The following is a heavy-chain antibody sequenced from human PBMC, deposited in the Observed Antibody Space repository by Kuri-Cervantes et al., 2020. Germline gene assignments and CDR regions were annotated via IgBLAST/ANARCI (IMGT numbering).Heavy chain of an antibody. CDR1: GFSFNTYA. V-gene: IGHV3-23*01. Sequence: GESLKISCAASGFSFNTYAMSWVRQAPGKGLEWVSAISGADPGTYHADSVKGRFTISRDNSKNTLYLQMNSLRAEDTAVYYCAKDSITMVRGVGGWFDPWGQGTLVTVSS. D-gene: IGHD3-10*01. J-gene: IGHJ5*02. CDR2: ISGADPGT. CDR3: AKDSITMVRGVGGWFDP.